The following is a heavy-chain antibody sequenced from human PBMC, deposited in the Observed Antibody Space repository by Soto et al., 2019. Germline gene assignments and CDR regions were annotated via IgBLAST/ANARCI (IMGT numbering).Heavy chain of an antibody. J-gene: IGHJ5*02. D-gene: IGHD3-9*01. CDR3: AREFDTLGWCDP. CDR2: IDPSDSYT. CDR1: GYSFTNYW. Sequence: EVQLVQSGAEVKKPGESLRISCEGSGYSFTNYWISWVRQTPGKGLEWMGRIDPSDSYTKYSPSFQGHVTISVDESTNTAYLQWSSLQASDTALYYCAREFDTLGWCDPWGQGTLVTVSS. V-gene: IGHV5-10-1*03.